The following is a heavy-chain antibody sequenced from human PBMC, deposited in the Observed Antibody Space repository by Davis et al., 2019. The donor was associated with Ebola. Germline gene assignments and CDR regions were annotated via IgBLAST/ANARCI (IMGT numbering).Heavy chain of an antibody. Sequence: GESLKIPCAASGFTFSGSAMHWVRQASGKGLEWVGRIRSKANSYATAYAASVKGRFTISRDDSKNTAYLQMNSLKTEDTAVYYCTSTPSHGSGSQRDYWGQGTLVTVSS. CDR2: IRSKANSYAT. J-gene: IGHJ4*02. V-gene: IGHV3-73*01. CDR1: GFTFSGSA. CDR3: TSTPSHGSGSQRDY. D-gene: IGHD3-10*01.